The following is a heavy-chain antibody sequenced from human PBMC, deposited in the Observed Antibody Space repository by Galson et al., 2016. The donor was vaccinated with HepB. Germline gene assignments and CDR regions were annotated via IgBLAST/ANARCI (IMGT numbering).Heavy chain of an antibody. CDR1: GGSFSDYY. CDR2: IFHSGFI. Sequence: SETLSLTCAVYGGSFSDYYWTWIRQPPGKGLEWIGEIFHSGFINYNPSLRNRLTISMETSKNQFSLTLTSVTAADTAMYYCARLVTLVQGSRGAEFYYYYMDVWGKGTPVTVSS. V-gene: IGHV4-34*12. D-gene: IGHD3-10*01. CDR3: ARLVTLVQGSRGAEFYYYYMDV. J-gene: IGHJ6*03.